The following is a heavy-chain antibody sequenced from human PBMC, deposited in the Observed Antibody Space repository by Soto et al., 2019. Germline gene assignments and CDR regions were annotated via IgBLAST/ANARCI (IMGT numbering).Heavy chain of an antibody. CDR2: IYYSGST. D-gene: IGHD4-17*01. CDR1: GGSIISGCDY. J-gene: IGHJ5*02. CDR3: ARAADYGREGANWFDP. V-gene: IGHV4-31*03. Sequence: SESLFLPCTVSGGSIISGCDYCSLIRAHPGELVEGIGYIYYSGSTYYNPSLKSRVTISVDTSKNQFSLKLSTVTAEDTAVYYCARAADYGREGANWFDPWGQGTLVTVSS.